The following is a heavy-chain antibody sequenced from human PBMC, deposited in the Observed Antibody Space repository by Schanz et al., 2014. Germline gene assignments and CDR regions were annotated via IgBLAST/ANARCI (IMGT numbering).Heavy chain of an antibody. Sequence: VHLLDSGGGLVQPGGSLRLSCAASGFTLSSYGMHWVRQAPGKGLEWVAFINSDGTTRFYADSVQGRFTISRDNAKNTLYLQMNSLRAEDTAVYYCARPPLGVGDNCIGPWGQGTLVTVSS. D-gene: IGHD7-27*01. CDR3: ARPPLGVGDNCIGP. CDR1: GFTLSSYG. CDR2: INSDGTTR. V-gene: IGHV3-33*08. J-gene: IGHJ5*02.